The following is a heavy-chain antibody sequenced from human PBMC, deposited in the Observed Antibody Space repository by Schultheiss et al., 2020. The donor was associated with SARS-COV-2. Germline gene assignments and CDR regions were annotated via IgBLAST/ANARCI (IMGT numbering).Heavy chain of an antibody. V-gene: IGHV4-31*03. D-gene: IGHD3-3*01. CDR1: GASISSGGYY. Sequence: SETLSLTCTVSGASISSGGYYWSWIRQHPGKGLEWIGYIYYSGSTYYNPSLKSRVTISVDTSKNQFSLKLSSVTAADTAVYSCASTYYDFWSGRNEGEGFAYWGQGTRVTVSS. CDR3: ASTYYDFWSGRNEGEGFAY. CDR2: IYYSGST. J-gene: IGHJ4*02.